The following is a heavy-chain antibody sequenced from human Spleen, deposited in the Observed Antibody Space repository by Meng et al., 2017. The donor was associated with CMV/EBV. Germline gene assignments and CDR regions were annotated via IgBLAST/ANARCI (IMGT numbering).Heavy chain of an antibody. CDR2: ISSSSSYI. CDR1: GFTFSSYS. Sequence: GGSLRLSCAASGFTFSSYSMNWVRQAPGKGLEWVSSISSSSSYIYYADSVKGRFTISRDNAKNSLYLQMNSLRAEDTAVYYCARAVSSSWLYYYYGMDVWGQGTTVTVSS. V-gene: IGHV3-21*01. D-gene: IGHD6-13*01. CDR3: ARAVSSSWLYYYYGMDV. J-gene: IGHJ6*02.